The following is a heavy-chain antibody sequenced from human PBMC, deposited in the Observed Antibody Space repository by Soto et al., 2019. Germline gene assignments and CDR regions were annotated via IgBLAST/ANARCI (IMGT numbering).Heavy chain of an antibody. J-gene: IGHJ4*02. Sequence: SETLSLTCTVSGYSISSGYYWGWIRQPTGKGLEWIGSIYHSGSSYYNPSLKSRVTILVDTSKNQFSLKLSSVTAADTAVYNCARQLFSSDYFYYFDYWGQGALVTVSS. V-gene: IGHV4-38-2*02. CDR3: ARQLFSSDYFYYFDY. CDR1: GYSISSGYY. CDR2: IYHSGSS. D-gene: IGHD6-19*01.